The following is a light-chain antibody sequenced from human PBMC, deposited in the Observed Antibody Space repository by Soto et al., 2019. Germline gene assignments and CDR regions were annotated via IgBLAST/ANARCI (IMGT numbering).Light chain of an antibody. CDR1: QSVSSN. J-gene: IGKJ5*01. CDR3: QQHDILPIT. V-gene: IGKV3D-15*02. Sequence: EIVMTQSPATLSVSPGERATLSCRASQSVSSNLAWYQQKPGQAPRIIIYGASNRATGIPDRFSGSGSGTDFTLTISRLQNEDFALYYCQQHDILPITFGQGTRLEIK. CDR2: GAS.